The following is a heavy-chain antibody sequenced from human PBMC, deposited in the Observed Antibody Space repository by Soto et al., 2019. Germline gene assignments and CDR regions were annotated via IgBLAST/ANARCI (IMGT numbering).Heavy chain of an antibody. J-gene: IGHJ6*02. CDR2: IIPIFGTA. D-gene: IGHD2-8*01. CDR3: ARDGMLGMLEGDYYYYGMDV. V-gene: IGHV1-69*13. CDR1: GGTFSSYA. Sequence: SVKVSCKAAGGTFSSYAISWVRQAPGQGLEWMGGIIPIFGTANYAQKFQGRVTITADESTSTAYMELSSLRSEDTAVYYCARDGMLGMLEGDYYYYGMDVWGQGTTVTVSS.